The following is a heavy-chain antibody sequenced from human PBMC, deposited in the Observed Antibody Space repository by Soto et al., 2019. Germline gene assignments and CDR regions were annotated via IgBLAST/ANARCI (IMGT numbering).Heavy chain of an antibody. CDR1: GFTFSSYA. CDR2: ISGSGGST. Sequence: EVQLLESGGGLVQPGGSLRLSCAASGFTFSSYAMSWVRQAPGKGLEWVSAISGSGGSTYYADSVKGRFTISRDNSKNTLYLQMNSLRAEETAVYYCAKDWIVVYLPAEYFQHWGQGTLVTVSS. J-gene: IGHJ1*01. V-gene: IGHV3-23*01. CDR3: AKDWIVVYLPAEYFQH. D-gene: IGHD3-22*01.